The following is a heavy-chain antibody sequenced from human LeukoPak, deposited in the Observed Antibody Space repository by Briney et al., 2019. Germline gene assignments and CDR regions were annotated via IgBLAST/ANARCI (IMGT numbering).Heavy chain of an antibody. J-gene: IGHJ4*02. CDR2: ISSSGSTI. CDR3: ARHIHPAPHYYDSSGYYY. CDR1: GFTFSDYC. V-gene: IGHV3-11*01. Sequence: TGGSLRLSCAASGFTFSDYCMSWIRQAPGKGLEWVSYISSSGSTIYYADSVKGRFTISRDNAKNSLYLQMNSLRAEDTAVYYCARHIHPAPHYYDSSGYYYWGQGTLVTVSS. D-gene: IGHD3-22*01.